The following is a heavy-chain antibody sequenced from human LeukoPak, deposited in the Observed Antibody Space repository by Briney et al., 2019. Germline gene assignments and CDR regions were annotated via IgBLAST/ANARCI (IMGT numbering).Heavy chain of an antibody. CDR2: IWYDGSYK. CDR3: AKGAGRDSSGWYWYFDL. CDR1: GFTFSSYG. J-gene: IGHJ2*01. Sequence: GGSLRLSCAAPGFTFSSYGMHWVRQAPGKGLEWVAVIWYDGSYKYYADSVKGRFTISRGNSKNTLYLQMNSLRAEDTAVYYCAKGAGRDSSGWYWYFDLWGRGTLVTVSS. V-gene: IGHV3-33*06. D-gene: IGHD6-19*01.